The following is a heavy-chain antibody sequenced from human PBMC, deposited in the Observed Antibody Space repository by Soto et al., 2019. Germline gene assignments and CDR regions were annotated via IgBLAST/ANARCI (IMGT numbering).Heavy chain of an antibody. CDR2: ISGGGGNT. CDR3: AKELLGRGAYY. J-gene: IGHJ4*02. CDR1: GFTFSNYA. Sequence: EVQLLESGGGLVQPGGSLRLSCAASGFTFSNYAMSWVRQTPGKGLEWVSTISGGGGNTYYPYSVKGWFTISRDNSKDTVYLQMNSLRAEDTAIYYCAKELLGRGAYYWGQGALVTVTS. V-gene: IGHV3-23*01.